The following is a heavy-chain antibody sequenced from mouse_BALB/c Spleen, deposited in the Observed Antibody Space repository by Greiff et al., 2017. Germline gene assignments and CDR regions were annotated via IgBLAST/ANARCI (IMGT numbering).Heavy chain of an antibody. CDR1: GFTFSSYT. D-gene: IGHD2-4*01. V-gene: IGHV5-12-2*01. CDR2: ISNGGGST. Sequence: EVMLVESGGGLVQPGGSLKLSCAASGFTFSSYTMSWVRQTPEKRLEWVAYISNGGGSTYYPDTVKGRFTISRDNAKNTLYLQMSSLKSEDTAMYYCARRDYDGYFDYWGQGTTLTVSS. CDR3: ARRDYDGYFDY. J-gene: IGHJ2*01.